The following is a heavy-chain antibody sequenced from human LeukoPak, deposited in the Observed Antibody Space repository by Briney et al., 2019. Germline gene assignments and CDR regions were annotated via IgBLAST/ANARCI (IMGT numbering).Heavy chain of an antibody. CDR1: GFTFSNYA. D-gene: IGHD5-18*01. CDR3: AKTSGYSYGYRDY. Sequence: GGSLRLSCAASGFTFSNYAMSWVRQAPGKGLEWVSAISGSGGSTYFADSVKGRFTISRDNSKNTLYLQMNSLRAEDTAVYYCAKTSGYSYGYRDYWGQGTLVTVSS. CDR2: ISGSGGST. J-gene: IGHJ4*02. V-gene: IGHV3-23*01.